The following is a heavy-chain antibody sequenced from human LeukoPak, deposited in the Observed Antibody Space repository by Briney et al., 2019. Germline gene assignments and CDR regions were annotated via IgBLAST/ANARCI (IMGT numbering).Heavy chain of an antibody. V-gene: IGHV4-61*02. Sequence: PSETLSLTCTVSGGSISSGSYYWSWIRQPAGKGLEWIGRIYTSGSTNYNPSLKSRVTISVDTSKNQFSLKLSSVTAADTAVYYCARDANFWSGYYLGGYYYYMDVWGKGTTVTVSS. CDR2: IYTSGST. D-gene: IGHD3-3*01. CDR1: GGSISSGSYY. CDR3: ARDANFWSGYYLGGYYYYMDV. J-gene: IGHJ6*03.